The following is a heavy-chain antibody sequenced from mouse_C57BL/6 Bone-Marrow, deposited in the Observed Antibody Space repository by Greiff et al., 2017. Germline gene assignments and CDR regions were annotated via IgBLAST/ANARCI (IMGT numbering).Heavy chain of an antibody. V-gene: IGHV1-72*01. Sequence: QVQLQQSGAELVKPGASVTLSCKASGYTFTSYWMHWVKQRPGRGLEWIGRIDPNSGGNKYNEKFKSKATLTVDKPSSTAYMQLSILTSEDSAVYYCARGTYYGSSYYAMDYWGQGTSVTVSS. CDR1: GYTFTSYW. D-gene: IGHD1-1*01. J-gene: IGHJ4*01. CDR3: ARGTYYGSSYYAMDY. CDR2: IDPNSGGN.